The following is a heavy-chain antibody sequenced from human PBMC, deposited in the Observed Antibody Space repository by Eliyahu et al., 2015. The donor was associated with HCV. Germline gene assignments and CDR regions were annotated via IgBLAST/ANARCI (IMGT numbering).Heavy chain of an antibody. CDR1: GXXISSGGYY. CDR2: IYYSGST. CDR3: ARDSGLSGYYGY. Sequence: QVQLQESGPGLVKPSQTLSLTCTVSGXXISSGGYYWSWIRQHPGKGLEWIGYIYYSGSTYYNPSLKSRVTISVDTSKNQFSLKLSSVTAADTAVYYCARDSGLSGYYGYWGQGTLVTVSS. J-gene: IGHJ4*02. D-gene: IGHD3-22*01. V-gene: IGHV4-31*03.